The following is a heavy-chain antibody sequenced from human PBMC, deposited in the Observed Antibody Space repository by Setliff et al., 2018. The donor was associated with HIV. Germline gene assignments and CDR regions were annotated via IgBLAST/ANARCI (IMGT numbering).Heavy chain of an antibody. Sequence: PSETLSLTCTVSGGSISSYYWSWIRQPPGKGLEWIGYIYYSGSTNYNPSLKSRVTISVDTSKNQFSLKLSSVTAADTAVYYCARQPPLSALQVWFGDYWGQGILVTVSS. CDR1: GGSISSYY. J-gene: IGHJ4*02. CDR2: IYYSGST. V-gene: IGHV4-59*01. D-gene: IGHD3-10*01. CDR3: ARQPPLSALQVWFGDY.